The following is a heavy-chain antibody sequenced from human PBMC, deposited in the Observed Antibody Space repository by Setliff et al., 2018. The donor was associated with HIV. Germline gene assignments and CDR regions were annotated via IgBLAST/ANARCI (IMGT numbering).Heavy chain of an antibody. D-gene: IGHD6-19*01. CDR1: GGSISSYS. J-gene: IGHJ4*02. Sequence: SETLSLTCTVSGGSISSYSWSWIRQPPGKGLEWIGYIYTSGSTNYNPSLKSRVTISVDTSKNQFSLKLSSVTAADTAVYYCARQFRYPNRAVAGVDYWGQGTLVTVSS. CDR2: IYTSGST. CDR3: ARQFRYPNRAVAGVDY. V-gene: IGHV4-59*01.